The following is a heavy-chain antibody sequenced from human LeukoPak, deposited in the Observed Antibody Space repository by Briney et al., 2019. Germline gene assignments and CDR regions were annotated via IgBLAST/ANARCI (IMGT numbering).Heavy chain of an antibody. D-gene: IGHD2-8*01. V-gene: IGHV3-23*01. CDR2: ISGSGGST. J-gene: IGHJ6*02. CDR1: GFTFSTYA. Sequence: PGGSLRLSCAASGFTFSTYAMSWVRQTPEKGLEWVSAISGSGGSTYYADSVKGRFTISRDNSKNTLYLQMNSLRAEDTAVYYCAKEGRYCTNGVCSKGMDVWGQGTTVTVSS. CDR3: AKEGRYCTNGVCSKGMDV.